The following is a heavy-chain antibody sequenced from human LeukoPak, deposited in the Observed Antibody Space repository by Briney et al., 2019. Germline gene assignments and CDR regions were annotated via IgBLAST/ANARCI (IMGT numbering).Heavy chain of an antibody. CDR3: ARDLTFIVVVPGY. CDR2: INPNNGGT. CDR1: GYTFTAYY. V-gene: IGHV1-2*02. J-gene: IGHJ4*02. D-gene: IGHD3-22*01. Sequence: ASVKVSCKASGYTFTAYYIHWVRQAPGQGLEWLGWINPNNGGTNYAQKFQGRVTMTRDTSVSTAYMELSSLRSDDTAVYYCARDLTFIVVVPGYWAQGALVTVSS.